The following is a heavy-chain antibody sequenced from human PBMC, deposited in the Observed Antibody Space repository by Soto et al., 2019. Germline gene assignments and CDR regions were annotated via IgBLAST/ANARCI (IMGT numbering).Heavy chain of an antibody. CDR1: GGTFSSYA. Sequence: QVQLVQSGAEVKKPGSSVKVSCKASGGTFSSYAISWVRQSPGQGLEWMGGIIPIFGTANYAQKFQGRVTITADESTRCAYMETSSLRTEDTAVYYCARGLELLPYYYYCMDVWGQGTKVTVSS. CDR3: ARGLELLPYYYYCMDV. J-gene: IGHJ6*02. D-gene: IGHD3-3*01. CDR2: IIPIFGTA. V-gene: IGHV1-69*01.